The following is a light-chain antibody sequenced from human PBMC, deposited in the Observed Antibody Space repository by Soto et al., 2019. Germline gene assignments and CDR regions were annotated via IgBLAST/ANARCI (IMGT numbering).Light chain of an antibody. Sequence: SYELTQPPSVSVAPGQTARITCEGNNIGSKSVHWYQLRPGQAPVVVVYDDTDRPSGIPERFSGSNSGNTATLTITRVEAGDGADYYCQVRDSSNDYLVFGGGTKVTVL. CDR2: DDT. CDR1: NIGSKS. CDR3: QVRDSSNDYLV. V-gene: IGLV3-21*02. J-gene: IGLJ3*02.